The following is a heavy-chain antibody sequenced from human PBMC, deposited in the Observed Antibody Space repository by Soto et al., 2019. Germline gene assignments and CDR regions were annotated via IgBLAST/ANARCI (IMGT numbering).Heavy chain of an antibody. CDR2: ILPILDIA. D-gene: IGHD3-16*01. Sequence: QVQLVQSGAEVKKPGSSVKVSCKASGGTFSSYTISWVRQAPGQGLEWMGRILPILDIANYAQKFQGRVTITADKSTSTAYMEWSSLRSEDTAVNYCARGGEWFDPWGQGTLVTVSS. V-gene: IGHV1-69*02. J-gene: IGHJ5*02. CDR3: ARGGEWFDP. CDR1: GGTFSSYT.